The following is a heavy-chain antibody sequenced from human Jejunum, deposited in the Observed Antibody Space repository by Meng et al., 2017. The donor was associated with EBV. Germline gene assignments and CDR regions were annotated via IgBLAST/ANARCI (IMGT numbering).Heavy chain of an antibody. J-gene: IGHJ4*02. CDR3: ARDGPQSLSSFDY. CDR2: TFDRSRWFY. Sequence: LQRSGPGLAPPSQTLSPTCAIPGYSCSSVGAAWNWIRQSPSRGLEWLGRTFDRSRWFYDYAPYVKSRITINSDTSKNQFSLHLDSVTPEDTAVYYCARDGPQSLSSFDYWGQGTLVTVSS. V-gene: IGHV6-1*01. D-gene: IGHD6-6*01. CDR1: GYSCSSVGAA.